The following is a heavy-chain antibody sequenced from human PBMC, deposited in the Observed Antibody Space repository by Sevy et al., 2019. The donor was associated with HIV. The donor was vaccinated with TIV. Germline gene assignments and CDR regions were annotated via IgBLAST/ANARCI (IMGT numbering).Heavy chain of an antibody. D-gene: IGHD3-22*01. CDR2: FDPEDGET. Sequence: ASVKVSCKVSGYTLTKLSMHWVRQAPGKGLEWMGGFDPEDGETIYAHKFQDRITMTEDTSTDTVYMELNSLRSEDTAVYYCASGREYYYGNSGYFDYWGQGTLVTVSS. CDR3: ASGREYYYGNSGYFDY. CDR1: GYTLTKLS. J-gene: IGHJ4*02. V-gene: IGHV1-24*01.